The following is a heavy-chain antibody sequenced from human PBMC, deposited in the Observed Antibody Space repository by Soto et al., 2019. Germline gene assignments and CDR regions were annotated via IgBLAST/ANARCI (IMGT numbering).Heavy chain of an antibody. CDR1: GFIFNSYA. J-gene: IGHJ4*02. Sequence: HPGGSLRLSCAASGFIFNSYAMNWVRQAPGKGLEWVPGMSGSGGSTYYADSVKGRFTISRDTSKNTLYLQMTSLRAEDSAVYYCAKGPLRVVVAATAFDYWGQGTVVTVSS. CDR3: AKGPLRVVVAATAFDY. V-gene: IGHV3-23*01. D-gene: IGHD2-15*01. CDR2: MSGSGGST.